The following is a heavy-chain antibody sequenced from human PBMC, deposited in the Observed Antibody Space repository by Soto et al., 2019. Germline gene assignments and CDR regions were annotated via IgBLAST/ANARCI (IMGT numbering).Heavy chain of an antibody. V-gene: IGHV1-18*01. CDR3: ARETDPQLNDAFDI. CDR2: ISAYNGNT. CDR1: GYTFTSYG. Sequence: ASVKVSCKASGYTFTSYGISWVRQAPGQGLEWMGWISAYNGNTNYAQKLQGRVTMTTDTSTSTAYMELRSLRSDDTAVYYCARETDPQLNDAFDIWGQGTMVTVSS. J-gene: IGHJ3*02. D-gene: IGHD6-13*01.